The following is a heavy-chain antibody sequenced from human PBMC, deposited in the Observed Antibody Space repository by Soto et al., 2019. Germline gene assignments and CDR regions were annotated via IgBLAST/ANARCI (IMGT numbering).Heavy chain of an antibody. CDR2: ISHTGTA. J-gene: IGHJ6*02. D-gene: IGHD2-15*01. Sequence: SETLSLTCTVSGGSISDNDYCWSWIRQPPGKGLEWIGTISHTGTAYYNPSLESRVAVSVGTSENQFSLNLSSVTAADTAVYYCARQIPEPYCSGGSCSYYYYGMDVRGQGTTVTVPS. CDR1: GGSISDNDYC. V-gene: IGHV4-39*01. CDR3: ARQIPEPYCSGGSCSYYYYGMDV.